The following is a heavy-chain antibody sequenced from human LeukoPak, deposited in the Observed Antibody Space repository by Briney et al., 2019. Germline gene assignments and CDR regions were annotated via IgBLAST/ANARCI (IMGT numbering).Heavy chain of an antibody. D-gene: IGHD4-17*01. Sequence: GGSLRLSCAASGFSFSNYDMHWVRQAPGKGLEWVAVIWYDGSNKYYADSAKGRFTISRDNSKNTLYLQMNSLRVEDTAVYYCARGDPTVTTKQNFDYWGQGTLVTVSS. CDR1: GFSFSNYD. CDR2: IWYDGSNK. CDR3: ARGDPTVTTKQNFDY. V-gene: IGHV3-33*01. J-gene: IGHJ4*02.